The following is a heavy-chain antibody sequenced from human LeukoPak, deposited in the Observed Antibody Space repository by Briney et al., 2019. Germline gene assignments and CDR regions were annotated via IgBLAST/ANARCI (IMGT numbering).Heavy chain of an antibody. J-gene: IGHJ4*02. CDR3: AKGGDGYNFVNY. CDR1: GFTVSSNY. CDR2: ISWNSGSI. V-gene: IGHV3-9*01. Sequence: PGGSLRLSCAASGFTVSSNYMSWVRQAPGKGLEWVSGISWNSGSIGYADSVKGRFTISRDNAKNSLYLQMNSLRAEDTALYYCAKGGDGYNFVNYWGQGTLVTVSS. D-gene: IGHD5-24*01.